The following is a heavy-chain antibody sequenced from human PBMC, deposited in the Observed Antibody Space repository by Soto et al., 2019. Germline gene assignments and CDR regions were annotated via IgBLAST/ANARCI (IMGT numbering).Heavy chain of an antibody. CDR2: ISYSGSP. J-gene: IGHJ1*01. CDR1: GVSVSRDYQ. CDR3: ARPWDF. Sequence: SETLSLTCTVSGVSVSRDYQWIWIRQPPGKGLEWIGHISYSGSPYYHPSLRSRLSISVDTSKNQFSLKVKSVTAADTAVYYLARPWDFWGQGTLVTVSS. D-gene: IGHD1-26*01. V-gene: IGHV4-30-4*01.